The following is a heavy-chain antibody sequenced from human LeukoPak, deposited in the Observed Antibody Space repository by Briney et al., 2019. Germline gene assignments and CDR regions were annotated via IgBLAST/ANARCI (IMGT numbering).Heavy chain of an antibody. CDR1: GFTFSSYG. J-gene: IGHJ4*02. V-gene: IGHV3-30*18. CDR2: ISYDGSNK. D-gene: IGHD2-2*02. Sequence: PGGSLRLSCAASGFTFSSYGMHWVRQAPGKGLEWVAVISYDGSNKYYADSVKGRFTISRDNSKNTLYLQMNSLGAEDTAVYYCAKDQYTPDYWGQGTLVTVSS. CDR3: AKDQYTPDY.